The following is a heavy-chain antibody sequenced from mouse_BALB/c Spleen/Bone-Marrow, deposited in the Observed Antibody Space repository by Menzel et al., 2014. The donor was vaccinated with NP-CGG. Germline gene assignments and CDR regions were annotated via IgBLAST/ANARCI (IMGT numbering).Heavy chain of an antibody. CDR3: ARGGYDGAWFAY. V-gene: IGHV1S56*01. D-gene: IGHD2-14*01. J-gene: IGHJ3*01. CDR2: IYPGNVNT. CDR1: GYTFTSYY. Sequence: QVQLQQSGPELVKGGASVRISCKASGYTFTSYYIHWVKRRPGQGLEWIGWIYPGNVNTNYNEKFKGKATLTADKSSSTAYMQLSSLTSEDSAVYFCARGGYDGAWFAYWGQGTLVTVSA.